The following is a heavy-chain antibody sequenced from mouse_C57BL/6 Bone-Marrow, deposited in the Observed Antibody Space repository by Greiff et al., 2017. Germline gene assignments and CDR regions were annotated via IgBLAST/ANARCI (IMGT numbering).Heavy chain of an antibody. CDR2: IDPSDSYT. J-gene: IGHJ1*03. V-gene: IGHV1-50*01. Sequence: QVQLQQPGAELVKPGASVKLSCKASGYTFTSYWMQWVKQRPGQGLEWIGEIDPSDSYTNYNQKFKGKATLTVDTSSSTAYMQLSSLTSADSAVYYCERSITTVVYWYFDGWGTGTTVTVSS. D-gene: IGHD1-1*01. CDR1: GYTFTSYW. CDR3: ERSITTVVYWYFDG.